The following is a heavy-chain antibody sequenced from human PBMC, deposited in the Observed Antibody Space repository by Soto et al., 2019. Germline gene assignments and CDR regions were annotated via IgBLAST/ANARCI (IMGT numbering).Heavy chain of an antibody. CDR3: ARMAASGSLNWFDP. Sequence: QVQFVQSGAEVKKPGASVKVSCKASGYTFTNYEINWVRQATGQGLEWMGWMNPGSGNTGYAHKLQGRVTMTRNISISTAYMELSRLGSDDTAIYYCARMAASGSLNWFDPWGQGTLVTVSS. V-gene: IGHV1-8*01. CDR2: MNPGSGNT. CDR1: GYTFTNYE. D-gene: IGHD3-10*01. J-gene: IGHJ5*02.